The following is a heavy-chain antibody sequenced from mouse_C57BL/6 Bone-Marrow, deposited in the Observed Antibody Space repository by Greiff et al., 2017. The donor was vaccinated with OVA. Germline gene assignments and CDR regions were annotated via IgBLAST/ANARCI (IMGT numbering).Heavy chain of an antibody. V-gene: IGHV1-64*01. J-gene: IGHJ3*01. CDR3: ARPFYYYGSSPAWFAY. CDR2: IHPNSGST. CDR1: GYTFTSYW. D-gene: IGHD1-1*01. Sequence: QVQLQQPGAELVKPGASVKLSCKASGYTFTSYWMHWVQQRPGQGLEWIGMIHPNSGSTNYNEKFKSKATLTVDKSSSTAYMQLSSLTSEDSAVYYCARPFYYYGSSPAWFAYWGQGTLVTVSA.